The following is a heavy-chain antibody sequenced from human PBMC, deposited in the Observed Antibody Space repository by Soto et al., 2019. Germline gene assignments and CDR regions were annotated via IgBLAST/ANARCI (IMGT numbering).Heavy chain of an antibody. Sequence: XSVKVSCKASVYTFTCYYMHWVRQAPGQGLEWMGWINPNSGGTNYAQKFQGRVTMTRDTSISTAYMELSRLRSDDTAVYYCARGPYSRELLQLGYWGQGTLVTVSS. CDR3: ARGPYSRELLQLGY. V-gene: IGHV1-2*02. J-gene: IGHJ4*02. CDR1: VYTFTCYY. CDR2: INPNSGGT. D-gene: IGHD1-26*01.